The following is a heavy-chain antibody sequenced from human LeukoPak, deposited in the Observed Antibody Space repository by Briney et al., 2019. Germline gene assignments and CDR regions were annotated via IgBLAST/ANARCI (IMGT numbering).Heavy chain of an antibody. CDR1: GGSISSYY. J-gene: IGHJ4*02. D-gene: IGHD3-22*01. CDR2: IYYSGST. V-gene: IGHV4-59*12. CDR3: ARDRAMIVLDY. Sequence: PSETLSLTCTVSGGSISSYYWSWIRQPPGKGLEWIGYIYYSGSTNYNPSLKSRVTISVDTSKNQFSLKLSSVTAADTAVYYCARDRAMIVLDYWGQGTLVTVSS.